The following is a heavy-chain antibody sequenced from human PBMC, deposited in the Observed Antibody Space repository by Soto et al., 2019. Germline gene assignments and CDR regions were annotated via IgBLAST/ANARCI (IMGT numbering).Heavy chain of an antibody. Sequence: PGGSLRLSCAASGFTFSSYAMSWVRQAPGKGLEWVSAISGSGGSTYYADSVKGRFTISRDNSKNTLYLQMNSLRAEDTAVYYCAKGHGRNIVVVVAASDYWGQGTLVTVSS. D-gene: IGHD2-15*01. J-gene: IGHJ4*02. CDR1: GFTFSSYA. CDR3: AKGHGRNIVVVVAASDY. CDR2: ISGSGGST. V-gene: IGHV3-23*01.